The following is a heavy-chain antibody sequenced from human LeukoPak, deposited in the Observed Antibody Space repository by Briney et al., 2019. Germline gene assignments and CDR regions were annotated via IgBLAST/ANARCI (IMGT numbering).Heavy chain of an antibody. D-gene: IGHD3-3*02. J-gene: IGHJ5*02. Sequence: ASVKVSCKASGYTFSAYYMHWVRQAPGQGLEWMGWINPNSGGTNYAQKFQGRVTMTRDTSISTAYMELRSLRSDDTAVYYCARSHLAEGSWFDPWGQGTLVTVSS. CDR2: INPNSGGT. CDR1: GYTFSAYY. CDR3: ARSHLAEGSWFDP. V-gene: IGHV1-2*02.